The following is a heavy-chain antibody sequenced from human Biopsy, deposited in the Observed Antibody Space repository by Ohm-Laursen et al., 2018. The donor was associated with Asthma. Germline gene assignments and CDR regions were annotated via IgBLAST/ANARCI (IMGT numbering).Heavy chain of an antibody. D-gene: IGHD3-22*01. CDR3: ARGDSSNWSHYYFDY. V-gene: IGHV3-53*01. CDR2: IYSGGTS. J-gene: IGHJ4*02. Sequence: LRLSCTAAGFAVSRGYMFWVRQAPGKGLEWVSVIYSGGTSHTADSVRGRFTISRDYSKNTLYLQMHSLRAEDTAVYYCARGDSSNWSHYYFDYWGQGTLVTVSS. CDR1: GFAVSRGY.